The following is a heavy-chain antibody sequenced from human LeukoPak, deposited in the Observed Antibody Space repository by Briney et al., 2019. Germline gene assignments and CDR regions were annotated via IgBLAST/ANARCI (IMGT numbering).Heavy chain of an antibody. CDR1: GFTFSSYA. CDR2: ISYDGSNK. Sequence: GGSLRLSCAASGFTFSSYAMHWVRQAPGKGLEWVAVISYDGSNKYYADSVEGRFTISRDNSKNTLYLQMNSLRAEDTAVYYCARDSSMYSSGLDAFDIWGQGTMVTVSS. J-gene: IGHJ3*02. V-gene: IGHV3-30-3*01. CDR3: ARDSSMYSSGLDAFDI. D-gene: IGHD6-19*01.